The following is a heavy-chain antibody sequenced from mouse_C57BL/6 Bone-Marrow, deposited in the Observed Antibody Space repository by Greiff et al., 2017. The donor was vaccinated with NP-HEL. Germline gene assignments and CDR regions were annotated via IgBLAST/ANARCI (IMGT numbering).Heavy chain of an antibody. D-gene: IGHD1-1*01. CDR2: IYPRSGNT. Sequence: QVQLKQSGAELARPGASVKLSCKASGYTFTSYGISWVKQRTGQGLEWIGEIYPRSGNTYYNEKFKGKATLTADKSSSTAYMELRSLTSEDSAVYFCAGGNYYGSSYRYFDVWGTGTTVTVSS. CDR3: AGGNYYGSSYRYFDV. J-gene: IGHJ1*03. CDR1: GYTFTSYG. V-gene: IGHV1-81*01.